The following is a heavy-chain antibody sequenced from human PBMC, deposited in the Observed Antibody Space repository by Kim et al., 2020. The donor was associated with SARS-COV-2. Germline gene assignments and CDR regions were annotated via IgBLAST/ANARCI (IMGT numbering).Heavy chain of an antibody. J-gene: IGHJ4*02. CDR3: AASDF. Sequence: ISDRAVGTHDADSVKGRITISRDNSKSTLFLQMSNLSAEDTAIYYCAASDFWGQGALVTVSS. CDR2: ISDRAVGT. V-gene: IGHV3-23*01.